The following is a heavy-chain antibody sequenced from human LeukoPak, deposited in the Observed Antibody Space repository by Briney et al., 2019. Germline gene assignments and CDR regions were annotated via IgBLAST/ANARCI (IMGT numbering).Heavy chain of an antibody. J-gene: IGHJ4*02. CDR3: ARDPPEDEWNSLDS. CDR2: IHYGGST. D-gene: IGHD1-7*01. V-gene: IGHV4-59*02. CDR1: GGSVNGYY. Sequence: SETLSLTCTVSGGSVNGYYWNWIRQAPGKGLEWIGFIHYGGSTVYSPSLQSRVSMSVDTSRNQFSLDLSSVTAADTALYYCARDPPEDEWNSLDSWGQGILVTVSS.